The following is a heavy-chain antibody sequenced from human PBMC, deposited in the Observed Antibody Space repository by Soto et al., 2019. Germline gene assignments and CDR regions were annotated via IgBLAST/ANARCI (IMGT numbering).Heavy chain of an antibody. CDR2: VYRTGAT. CDR1: GDSISSGGFP. J-gene: IGHJ6*02. Sequence: QLQLQESGSGLVETAQTLSLTCIVSGDSISSGGFPWTWIRQSTGKGLEWIGYVYRTGATSYNPSLESRASISVDTSRNKFSLKLMSVTPAYSAVYFCARDSYAMSSFALDVWGRGTPVTVSS. CDR3: ARDSYAMSSFALDV. D-gene: IGHD2-2*01. V-gene: IGHV4-30-2*06.